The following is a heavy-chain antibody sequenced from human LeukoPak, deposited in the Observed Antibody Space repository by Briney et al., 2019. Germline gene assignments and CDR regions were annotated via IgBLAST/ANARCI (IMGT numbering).Heavy chain of an antibody. CDR1: GFTFSVYW. D-gene: IGHD2-21*02. CDR2: IKQDGSEK. CDR3: ARDPQYCAGDCHYGRFDY. Sequence: PGGSLRLSCAASGFTFSVYWMTWVRQAPGKGLEWVANIKQDGSEKYYVDSVKGRFTISGDNAKNSLYLQMNSLRAEDTAVYYCARDPQYCAGDCHYGRFDYWGQGTLVTVSS. V-gene: IGHV3-7*01. J-gene: IGHJ4*02.